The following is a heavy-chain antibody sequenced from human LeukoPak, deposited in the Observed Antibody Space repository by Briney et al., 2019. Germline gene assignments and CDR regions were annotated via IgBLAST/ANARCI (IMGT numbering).Heavy chain of an antibody. CDR3: ARVINSSSWYVRFGYWFDP. CDR1: GESFSGYY. CDR2: INHSGST. V-gene: IGHV4-34*01. D-gene: IGHD6-13*01. Sequence: SETLSLTCAVYGESFSGYYWSWVRQPPGKGLEWIGEINHSGSTNYNPSLKSRVTISVDTSKNQFSLKLSSVTAADTAVYYCARVINSSSWYVRFGYWFDPWGQGTLVTVSS. J-gene: IGHJ5*02.